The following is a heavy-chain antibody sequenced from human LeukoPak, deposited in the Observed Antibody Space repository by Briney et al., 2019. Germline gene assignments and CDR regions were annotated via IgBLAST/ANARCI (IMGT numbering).Heavy chain of an antibody. CDR2: ISSSSSYI. D-gene: IGHD3-22*01. CDR1: GFTFSSYS. J-gene: IGHJ4*02. CDR3: ASLLSGYLDLDY. V-gene: IGHV3-21*01. Sequence: GGSLRLSCATSGFTFSSYSMNWVRQAPGKGLEWVSSISSSSSYIYYADSVKGRFTISRDNAKNSLYLQMNSLRAEDTAVYYCASLLSGYLDLDYWGQGTLVTVSS.